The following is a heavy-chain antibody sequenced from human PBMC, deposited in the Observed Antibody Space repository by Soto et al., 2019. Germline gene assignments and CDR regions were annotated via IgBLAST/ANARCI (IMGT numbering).Heavy chain of an antibody. V-gene: IGHV1-3*01. CDR1: GCTFTGYA. CDR2: INAVNGKT. J-gene: IGHJ4*02. CDR3: ARAQVGASYYFDY. D-gene: IGHD1-26*01. Sequence: GASVKVSCKASGCTFTGYAMHWVRQAPGQRLEWMGWINAVNGKTKYAQKFQGRVTITTDTSTSTAYMELSSLRSEDTAVYYCARAQVGASYYFDYWGQGTLVTVSS.